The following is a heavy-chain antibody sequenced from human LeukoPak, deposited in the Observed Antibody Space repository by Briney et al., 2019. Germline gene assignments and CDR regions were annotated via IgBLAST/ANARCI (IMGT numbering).Heavy chain of an antibody. CDR3: AMTPAAGYYYYGMDV. V-gene: IGHV1-8*01. CDR2: MNPNSGNT. J-gene: IGHJ6*02. Sequence: ASVKVSCKASRYTFTSYDINWVRQATGQGLEWMGWMNPNSGNTGYAQKFQGRVTMTRNTSISTAYMELSSLRSEDTAVYYCAMTPAAGYYYYGMDVWGQGTTVTVSS. CDR1: RYTFTSYD. D-gene: IGHD2-2*01.